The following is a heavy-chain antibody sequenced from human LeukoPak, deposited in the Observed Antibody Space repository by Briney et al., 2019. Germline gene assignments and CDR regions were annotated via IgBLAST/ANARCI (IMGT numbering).Heavy chain of an antibody. CDR1: GFTFSSYW. V-gene: IGHV3-7*01. CDR3: ARGRDPNPEDYFDY. J-gene: IGHJ4*02. D-gene: IGHD1-14*01. Sequence: PGGSLRLSCAASGFTFSSYWMSWVRQAPGKGLEWVANIKQDGSEKYYVDSVKGRFTISRDNAKTSLYLQMNSLRAEDTAVYYCARGRDPNPEDYFDYWGQGTLVTVSS. CDR2: IKQDGSEK.